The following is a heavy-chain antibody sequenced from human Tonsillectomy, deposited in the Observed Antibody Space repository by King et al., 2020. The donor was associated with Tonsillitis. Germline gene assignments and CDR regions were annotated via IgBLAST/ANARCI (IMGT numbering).Heavy chain of an antibody. V-gene: IGHV1-69*09. J-gene: IGHJ4*02. CDR1: GGTFSNYA. Sequence: VQLVESGAEVKKPGSSVKVSCKASGGTFSNYAINWVRQAPGQGLEWMGRIIPILGIANYAQKFQGRVTITADKSTSTAYMELSSLRSEDTAVYYCAREGPGIAAAGTFDYWGQGTLVTVSS. CDR3: AREGPGIAAAGTFDY. D-gene: IGHD6-13*01. CDR2: IIPILGIA.